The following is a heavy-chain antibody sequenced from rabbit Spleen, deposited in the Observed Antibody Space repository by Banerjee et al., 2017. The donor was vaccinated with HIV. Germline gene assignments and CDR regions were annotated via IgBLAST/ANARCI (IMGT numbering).Heavy chain of an antibody. Sequence: QEQLVESGGGLVQPEGSLTLTCTASGFSFSKNYYMCWVRQAPGKGLEWIACIYTGYSGSTYYANWVKGRFTIFKTSSTTVTLQMTSLTAADTATYFCARDLDVSDNWYIFTLWGQGTLVTVS. CDR2: IYTGYSGST. V-gene: IGHV1S45*01. D-gene: IGHD1-1*01. CDR1: GFSFSKNYY. CDR3: ARDLDVSDNWYIFTL. J-gene: IGHJ4*01.